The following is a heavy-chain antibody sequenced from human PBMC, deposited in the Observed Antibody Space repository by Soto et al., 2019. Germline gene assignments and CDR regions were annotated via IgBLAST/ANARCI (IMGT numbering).Heavy chain of an antibody. CDR3: ARDHYDSSGYYGYYFDY. D-gene: IGHD3-22*01. J-gene: IGHJ4*02. Sequence: SETLSLTCTVSGGSISSGGYYWSWIRQHPGKGLEWIGYIYYSGSTYYNPSLKSRVTISVDTSKNQFSLKLSSVTAADTAVYYCARDHYDSSGYYGYYFDYWGQGTLVTVSS. CDR1: GGSISSGGYY. CDR2: IYYSGST. V-gene: IGHV4-31*03.